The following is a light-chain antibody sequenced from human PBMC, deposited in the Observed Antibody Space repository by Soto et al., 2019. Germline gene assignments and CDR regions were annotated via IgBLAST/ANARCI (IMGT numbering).Light chain of an antibody. Sequence: DFQMTQSPSTLSASVGDRVTISCRASRSIRSHLAWYQQKPGQAPNLLIYSASDFQSGVPSRFSGSGSGTEFTLTISGLQPEDFATYYCQQSFRTPYTFGQGTDLEI. CDR1: RSIRSH. V-gene: IGKV1-39*01. CDR2: SAS. CDR3: QQSFRTPYT. J-gene: IGKJ2*01.